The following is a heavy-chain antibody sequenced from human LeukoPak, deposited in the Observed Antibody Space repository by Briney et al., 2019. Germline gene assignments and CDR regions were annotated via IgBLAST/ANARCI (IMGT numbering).Heavy chain of an antibody. V-gene: IGHV4-39*01. Sequence: SETLSLTCTVSGGSISSSSYYWGWIRQPPGKGLEWIGNIYYSRSTHYSPSLKCRVTISVDTSKNQFSLKLSSVTAADTAVYYCARGLSMIVVVVHDWYFDLWGRGTLVTVSS. D-gene: IGHD3-22*01. CDR1: GGSISSSSYY. CDR2: IYYSRST. CDR3: ARGLSMIVVVVHDWYFDL. J-gene: IGHJ2*01.